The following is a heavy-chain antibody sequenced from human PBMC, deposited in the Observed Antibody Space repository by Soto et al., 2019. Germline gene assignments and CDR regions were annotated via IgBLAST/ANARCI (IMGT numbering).Heavy chain of an antibody. CDR3: ARSGKETLVYYDSSDQIKEFNYYYYYGMDV. CDR1: GGSISSSSYY. CDR2: IYYSGST. V-gene: IGHV4-39*01. D-gene: IGHD3-22*01. J-gene: IGHJ6*02. Sequence: PSETLSLTCTVSGGSISSSSYYWGWIRQPPGKGLEWIGSIYYSGSTYYNPSLKSRVTISVDTSKNQFSLKLSSVTAADTAVYYCARSGKETLVYYDSSDQIKEFNYYYYYGMDVWGQGTTVTVSS.